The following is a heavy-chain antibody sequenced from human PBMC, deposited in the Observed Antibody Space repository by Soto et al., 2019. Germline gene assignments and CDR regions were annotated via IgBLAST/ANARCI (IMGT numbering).Heavy chain of an antibody. CDR3: ARGPLEDYGMDV. Sequence: GGSLRLSCAASGFTFSSYDRHWVRQATGKGLEWVSAIGTAGDTYYPGSVKGRFTISRENAKNSLYLQMNSLRAEDTAVYYCARGPLEDYGMDVWGQGTTVTVSS. CDR2: IGTAGDT. V-gene: IGHV3-13*01. J-gene: IGHJ6*02. CDR1: GFTFSSYD.